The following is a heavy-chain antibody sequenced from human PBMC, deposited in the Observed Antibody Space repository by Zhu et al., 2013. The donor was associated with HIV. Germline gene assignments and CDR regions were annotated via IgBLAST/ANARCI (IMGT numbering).Heavy chain of an antibody. D-gene: IGHD3-10*01. CDR3: ARDKGWFGSCLY. V-gene: IGHV1-2*02. J-gene: IGHJ4*02. CDR1: GYTFTDDY. CDR2: INPNSGGT. Sequence: QVQLVQSGAEVKKPGASVKVSCEASGYTFTDDYIHWVRQAPGQGLEWMGCINPNSGGTNYAQKFQGRVTMTRDTSISAAYMELSRLRSDDTAVYYCARDKGWFGSCLYWGQGTLVTVSS.